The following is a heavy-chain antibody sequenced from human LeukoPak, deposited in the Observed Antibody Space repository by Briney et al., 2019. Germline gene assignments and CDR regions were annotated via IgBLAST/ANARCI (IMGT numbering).Heavy chain of an antibody. D-gene: IGHD3-10*01. CDR1: GGSISSTGFY. CDR2: IYYSGST. J-gene: IGHJ6*03. V-gene: IGHV4-30-4*08. Sequence: SETLSLTCTVSGGSISSTGFYWGWIRQPPGKGLEWIGYIYYSGSTHYNPSLKSRVTISVDTSKNQFSLKLSSVTAADTAVFYCASSSMVLNYYYYYMDVWGKGTTVTVSS. CDR3: ASSSMVLNYYYYYMDV.